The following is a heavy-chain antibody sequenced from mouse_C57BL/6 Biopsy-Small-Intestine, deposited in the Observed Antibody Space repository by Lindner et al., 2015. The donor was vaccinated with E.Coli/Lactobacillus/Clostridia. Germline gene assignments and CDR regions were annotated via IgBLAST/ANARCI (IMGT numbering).Heavy chain of an antibody. J-gene: IGHJ4*01. CDR3: ARSSNYDYAMDY. V-gene: IGHV1-47*01. D-gene: IGHD2-5*01. CDR2: FHPYNDDT. CDR1: GYTFTTYP. Sequence: VQLQESGAELVKPGASVKMSCKASGYTFTTYPIEWMKQIHGKSLEWIGNFHPYNDDTKYNEEFKGKATLTVEKSSSTVYLELSRLTSDDSAAYYCARSSNYDYAMDYWGQGTSVTVSS.